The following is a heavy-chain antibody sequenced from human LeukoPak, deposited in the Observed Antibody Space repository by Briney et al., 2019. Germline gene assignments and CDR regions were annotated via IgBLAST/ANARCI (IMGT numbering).Heavy chain of an antibody. Sequence: PSETLSLTCTVSGGSISSYYWSWIRQPPGKGLEWIGYIYYSGSTNYNPSLKSRVTISVDTSKNQFSLKLSSVTAADTAVYYCARAAKTEWDWFDPWGQGTLVTVCS. J-gene: IGHJ5*02. CDR3: ARAAKTEWDWFDP. CDR2: IYYSGST. V-gene: IGHV4-59*01. CDR1: GGSISSYY. D-gene: IGHD1-26*01.